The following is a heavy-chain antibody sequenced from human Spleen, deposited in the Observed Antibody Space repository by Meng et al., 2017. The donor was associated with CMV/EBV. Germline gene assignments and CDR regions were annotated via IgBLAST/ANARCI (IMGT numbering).Heavy chain of an antibody. Sequence: SETLSLTCAVYGGSFSGYYWSWIRQPPGKGLEWIGEINHSGSTNYNPSLKSRVTISVDTSKNQFSLKLSSVTAADTAVYYCARGQGYSSPHWFDPWGQGTLVTVSS. D-gene: IGHD3-22*01. CDR1: GGSFSGYY. CDR3: ARGQGYSSPHWFDP. J-gene: IGHJ5*02. CDR2: INHSGST. V-gene: IGHV4-34*01.